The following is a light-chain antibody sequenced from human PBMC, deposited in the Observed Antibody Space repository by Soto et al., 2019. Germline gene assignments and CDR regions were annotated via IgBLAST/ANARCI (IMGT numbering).Light chain of an antibody. Sequence: DIQLTQSPSSLSASVGDRVTITCRASQSISNFLNWYQQRPGQAPKLLISSSSNVQSGVPSRFSGRGSGTDFTLTISGLQPEYAASYCCQQSYNTPRTFGPGTKVEI. V-gene: IGKV1-39*01. CDR2: SSS. CDR3: QQSYNTPRT. J-gene: IGKJ1*01. CDR1: QSISNF.